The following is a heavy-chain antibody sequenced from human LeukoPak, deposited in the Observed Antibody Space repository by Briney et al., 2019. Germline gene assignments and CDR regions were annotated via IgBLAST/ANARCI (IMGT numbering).Heavy chain of an antibody. CDR1: GFTVSSNY. V-gene: IGHV3-53*01. CDR3: ARESMTTVTTHAFDI. CDR2: IYSGGST. J-gene: IGHJ3*02. Sequence: GGSLRLSCAASGFTVSSNYMSWVRQAPGKGLELVSVIYSGGSTYYADSVKGRFTISRDNSKNTLYLQMNSLRAEDTAVYYCARESMTTVTTHAFDIWGQGTMVTVSS. D-gene: IGHD4-17*01.